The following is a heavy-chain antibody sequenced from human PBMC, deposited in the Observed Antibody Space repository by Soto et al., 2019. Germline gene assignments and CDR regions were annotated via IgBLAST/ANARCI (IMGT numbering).Heavy chain of an antibody. CDR3: ARQISSGWYHYFDY. D-gene: IGHD6-19*01. Sequence: SETLSLTCTVSGGSISSSSFHWGWIRQPPWKGLEWIGSFYYSVSSYYSPSLKSRVTISVDTSKNQFSLKLSSVTAADTAVYYCARQISSGWYHYFDYWGQGTLVTVSS. CDR2: FYYSVSS. CDR1: GGSISSSSFH. J-gene: IGHJ4*02. V-gene: IGHV4-39*01.